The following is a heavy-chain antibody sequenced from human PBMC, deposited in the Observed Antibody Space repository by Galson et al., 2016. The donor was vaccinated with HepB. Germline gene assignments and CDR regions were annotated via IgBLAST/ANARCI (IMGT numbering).Heavy chain of an antibody. Sequence: SLRLSCAASKFSFNIYVMHWVRQAPGKGLEWVALIWYDGSTKYYVDSVKGRFTISRDNYKNMVYLQMDSLRAEDTAMYYCVRGAGLVIEDPWGQGTPVIVSS. V-gene: IGHV3-33*01. CDR2: IWYDGSTK. CDR3: VRGAGLVIEDP. CDR1: KFSFNIYV. D-gene: IGHD3/OR15-3a*01. J-gene: IGHJ5*02.